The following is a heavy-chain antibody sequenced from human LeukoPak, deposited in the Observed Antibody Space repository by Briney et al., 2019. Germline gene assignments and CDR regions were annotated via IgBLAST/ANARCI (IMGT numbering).Heavy chain of an antibody. CDR3: ARDLLVPGIAAAALDY. CDR2: ISSSGSTI. J-gene: IGHJ4*02. Sequence: GGSLRLSCVASGFTFSDYYMTWIRQAPGKGLEWVSYISSSGSTIYYADSVKGRFTISRDNAKNSLYLQMNSLGAEDTAVYYCARDLLVPGIAAAALDYWGQGTLVTVSS. CDR1: GFTFSDYY. V-gene: IGHV3-11*04. D-gene: IGHD6-13*01.